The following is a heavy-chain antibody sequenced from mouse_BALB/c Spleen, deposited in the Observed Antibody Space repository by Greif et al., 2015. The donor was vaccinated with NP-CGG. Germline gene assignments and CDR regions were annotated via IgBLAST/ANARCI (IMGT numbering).Heavy chain of an antibody. V-gene: IGHV1-82*01. CDR1: GYAFSSSW. J-gene: IGHJ2*01. CDR3: AAYGNYLYYFDY. CDR2: IYPGDGDT. Sequence: VQLQQSGPELVKPGASVKISCKASGYAFSSSWMNWVKQRPGQGLEWIGRIYPGDGDTNYNGKFKGKATLTADKSSSTPYMQLSSLTSVDSAVYFCAAYGNYLYYFDYWGQGTTLTVSS. D-gene: IGHD2-1*01.